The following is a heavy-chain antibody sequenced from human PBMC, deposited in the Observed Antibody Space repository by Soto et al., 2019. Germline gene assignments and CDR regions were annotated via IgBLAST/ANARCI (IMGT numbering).Heavy chain of an antibody. V-gene: IGHV5-51*01. J-gene: IGHJ6*02. Sequence: PGESLKISCQGSGYSFTNYWIGWVRQMPGTGLEWLGIIYPGNSNTRYSPSFEGQVTMSADKSINTAYLQWSSLRASDTAIYFCARHQVNCSGGSCYSYYYYGMDVWGQGTTVTVSS. CDR2: IYPGNSNT. CDR1: GYSFTNYW. CDR3: ARHQVNCSGGSCYSYYYYGMDV. D-gene: IGHD2-15*01.